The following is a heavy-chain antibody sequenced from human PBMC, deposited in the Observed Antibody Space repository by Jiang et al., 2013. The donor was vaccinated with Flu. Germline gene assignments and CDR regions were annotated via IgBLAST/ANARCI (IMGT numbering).Heavy chain of an antibody. CDR2: INTNTGNP. CDR1: GYTFTSYA. CDR3: ARDLTGGVIVEEYYFDY. J-gene: IGHJ4*02. Sequence: KVSCKASGYTFTSYAMNWVRQAPGQGLEWMGWINTNTGNPTYAQGFTGRFVFSLDTSVSTAYLQISSLKAEDTAVYYCARDLTGGVIVEEYYFDYWGQGTLVTVSS. D-gene: IGHD3-16*02. V-gene: IGHV7-4-1*02.